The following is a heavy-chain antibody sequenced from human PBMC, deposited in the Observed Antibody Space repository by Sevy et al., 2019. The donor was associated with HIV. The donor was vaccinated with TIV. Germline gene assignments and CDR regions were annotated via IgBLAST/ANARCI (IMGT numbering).Heavy chain of an antibody. V-gene: IGHV3-7*03. D-gene: IGHD3-3*01. J-gene: IGHJ6*03. CDR3: AREGYYANYYYYMDV. CDR1: GFTFSSYW. CDR2: IKQDGSEK. Sequence: GGSLRLSCAASGFTFSSYWMSWVRQAPGKGLEWVANIKQDGSEKYYVDSVKGRFTISRDNAKNSLYLQMNSLRAEDTAVYYSAREGYYANYYYYMDVWGKGTTVTVSS.